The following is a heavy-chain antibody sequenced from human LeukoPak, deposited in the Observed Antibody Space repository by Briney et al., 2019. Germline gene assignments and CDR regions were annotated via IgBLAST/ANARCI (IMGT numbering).Heavy chain of an antibody. CDR1: GYTFTSYY. CDR2: INPSGGST. V-gene: IGHV1-46*01. CDR3: ARVGKVKATDY. Sequence: ASVKVSCKASGYTFTSYYMHWVRQAPGQGLEWMGIINPSGGSTSYAQKFQGRVTLTTDTSTSTAYMELRSLRSDDTAVYYCARVGKVKATDYWGQGTLVTVSS. J-gene: IGHJ4*02.